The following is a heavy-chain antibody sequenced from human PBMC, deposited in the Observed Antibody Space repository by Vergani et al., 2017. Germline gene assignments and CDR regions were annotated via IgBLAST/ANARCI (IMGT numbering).Heavy chain of an antibody. CDR2: IYYSGST. J-gene: IGHJ4*02. V-gene: IGHV4-59*08. Sequence: QVQLQESGPGLVKPSQTLSLTCTVSGGSISSYYWSWIRQPPGKGLEWIGYIYYSGSTNYNPSLKSRVTISVDTSKNQFSLKLSSVTAADTAVYYCARLVDFWSGYSYYFDYWGQGTLVTVSS. D-gene: IGHD3-3*01. CDR3: ARLVDFWSGYSYYFDY. CDR1: GGSISSYY.